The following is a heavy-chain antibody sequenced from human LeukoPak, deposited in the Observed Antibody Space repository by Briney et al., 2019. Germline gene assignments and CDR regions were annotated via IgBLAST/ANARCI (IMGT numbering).Heavy chain of an antibody. Sequence: PGGSLRLSCAASDSTFNGFALNWVRQAPGKGLEWVSSISSSSEYISYAVSVRGRFTISRHSAKNSLYLQMNSLRAEDTAVYYCAREKSKLLWAGDLLRPEYYYYMDVWGKGTTVTVSS. CDR3: AREKSKLLWAGDLLRPEYYYYMDV. CDR2: ISSSSEYI. V-gene: IGHV3-21*01. J-gene: IGHJ6*03. CDR1: DSTFNGFA. D-gene: IGHD3-10*01.